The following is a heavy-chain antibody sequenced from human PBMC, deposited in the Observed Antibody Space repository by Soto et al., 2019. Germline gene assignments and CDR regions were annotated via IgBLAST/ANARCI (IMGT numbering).Heavy chain of an antibody. D-gene: IGHD1-26*01. V-gene: IGHV1-3*01. J-gene: IGHJ3*02. CDR1: GYTFTSYA. Sequence: ASVKVSCKASGYTFTSYAMHWVRQAPGQRLEWMGWINAGNGNTKYSQKFQGRVTITRDTSASTAYMELSSLRSEDTAVYYCARRWELQATDAFDIWGQGTMVTVSS. CDR3: ARRWELQATDAFDI. CDR2: INAGNGNT.